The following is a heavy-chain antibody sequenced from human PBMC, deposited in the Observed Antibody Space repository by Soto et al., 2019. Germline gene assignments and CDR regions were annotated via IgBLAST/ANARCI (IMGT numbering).Heavy chain of an antibody. V-gene: IGHV3-15*07. CDR3: TTRKGDV. J-gene: IGHJ6*02. CDR2: IKSKADGGAT. Sequence: DVQLVESGGGLVKPGGSLRLSCAASGLTFSDAWMNWVRQAPGKGLQWVGRIKSKADGGATDYVAPVRDRFIMSKDDSINTLYLQMNSLKIEDTAVYYCTTRKGDVWGQGTTVTVS. CDR1: GLTFSDAW.